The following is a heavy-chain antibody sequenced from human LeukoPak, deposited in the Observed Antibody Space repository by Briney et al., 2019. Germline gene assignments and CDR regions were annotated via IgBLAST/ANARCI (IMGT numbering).Heavy chain of an antibody. Sequence: SSETLSLTCTVSGGSISSYYWSWIRQPPGKGLEWIGYIYYSGSTNYNPSLKSRVTISVDTSKNQFSLKLSSVTAADTAVYYCARHKKQWLPFDYWGQGTLVTVSS. CDR2: IYYSGST. CDR3: ARHKKQWLPFDY. CDR1: GGSISSYY. V-gene: IGHV4-59*08. J-gene: IGHJ4*02. D-gene: IGHD6-19*01.